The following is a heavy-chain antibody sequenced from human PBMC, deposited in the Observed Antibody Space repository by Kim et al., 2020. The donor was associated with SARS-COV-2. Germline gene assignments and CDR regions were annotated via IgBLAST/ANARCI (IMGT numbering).Heavy chain of an antibody. CDR1: GFTFSTYG. J-gene: IGHJ3*01. CDR3: AKAGYRDPGDDPFDV. Sequence: GGSLRLSCAASGFTFSTYGMHWVRQAPGKGLEWLAVIWFDGGNKYYGDSVKGRFTISRDNSKNMLYLEMNSLRAEDTAVYYCAKAGYRDPGDDPFDVWGQGTMVTVSS. V-gene: IGHV3-33*06. CDR2: IWFDGGNK. D-gene: IGHD2-2*02.